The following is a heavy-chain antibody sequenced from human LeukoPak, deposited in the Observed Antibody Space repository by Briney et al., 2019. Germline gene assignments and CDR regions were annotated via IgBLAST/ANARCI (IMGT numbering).Heavy chain of an antibody. D-gene: IGHD2-15*01. CDR1: GYTLTELS. Sequence: ASVKVSCKVSGYTLTELSMHWVRQAPGKGLAWVGGFDPEDGETIYAQKFQGRVTMTEDTSTDTAYMELSSLRSEDTAVYYCASVCSGGSCYPFYYFDYWGQGTLVTVSS. CDR3: ASVCSGGSCYPFYYFDY. V-gene: IGHV1-24*01. J-gene: IGHJ4*02. CDR2: FDPEDGET.